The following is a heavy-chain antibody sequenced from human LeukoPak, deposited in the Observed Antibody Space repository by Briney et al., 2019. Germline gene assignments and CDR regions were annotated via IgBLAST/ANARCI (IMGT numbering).Heavy chain of an antibody. Sequence: QPGGSLRLSCAASRFTFSSYWMHWVGQAPGKGLSWVSRINGGGSTTTYADSVKGRFTISRDNAKNTLYLQMNSLRAEDTAIYYCAGSGDHRPFDPWGQGTLVTVSS. CDR1: RFTFSSYW. CDR2: INGGGSTT. J-gene: IGHJ5*02. CDR3: AGSGDHRPFDP. V-gene: IGHV3-74*01. D-gene: IGHD1-26*01.